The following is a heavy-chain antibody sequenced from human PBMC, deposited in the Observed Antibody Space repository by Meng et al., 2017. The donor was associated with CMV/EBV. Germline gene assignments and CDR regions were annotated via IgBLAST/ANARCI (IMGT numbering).Heavy chain of an antibody. CDR1: GGSISSSSYY. CDR2: IYYSGST. CDR3: ARGVVTMIVVYDP. Sequence: QVQYRQWGAGLLKPSGTLSLTCTVSGGSISSSSYYWGWIRQPPGKGLEWIGSIYYSGSTYYNPSLKSRVTISVDTSKNQFSLKLSSVTAADTAVYYCARGVVTMIVVYDPWGQGTLVTVSS. D-gene: IGHD3-22*01. J-gene: IGHJ5*02. V-gene: IGHV4-39*07.